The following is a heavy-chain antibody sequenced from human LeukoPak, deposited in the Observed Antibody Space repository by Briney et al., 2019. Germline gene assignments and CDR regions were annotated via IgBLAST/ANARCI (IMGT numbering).Heavy chain of an antibody. CDR3: ARVTTVMLFDY. Sequence: SETLSLTCTVSGGSISSGDYYWSWIRQPPGKGLEWIGYIYYSGSTYYNPSLKSRVTISVDTSKNQFSLKLSSVTAADTAVYYCARVTTVMLFDYWGQGTLVTVS. CDR1: GGSISSGDYY. CDR2: IYYSGST. V-gene: IGHV4-30-4*01. D-gene: IGHD4-17*01. J-gene: IGHJ4*02.